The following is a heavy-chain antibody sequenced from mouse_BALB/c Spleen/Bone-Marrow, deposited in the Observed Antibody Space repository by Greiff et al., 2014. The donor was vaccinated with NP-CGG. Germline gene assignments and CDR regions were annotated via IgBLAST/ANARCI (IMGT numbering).Heavy chain of an antibody. V-gene: IGHV14-1*02. D-gene: IGHD1-1*01. CDR1: GFNIKDYY. J-gene: IGHJ2*01. CDR3: AGRYGSSFDY. CDR2: IDPENGNT. Sequence: EVKLVESGAELVRPGALVKLSCKASGFNIKDYYMHWVIQRPEQGLEWIGWIDPENGNTIYDPKFQGKASITADTSSNTAYLQLSSLTSEDTAVYYCAGRYGSSFDYWGQGTTLTVSS.